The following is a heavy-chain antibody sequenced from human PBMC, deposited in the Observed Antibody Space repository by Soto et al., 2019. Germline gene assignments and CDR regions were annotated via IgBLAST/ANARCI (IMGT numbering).Heavy chain of an antibody. D-gene: IGHD1-1*01. V-gene: IGHV6-1*01. CDR1: GDSVSSNSAA. J-gene: IGHJ6*02. Sequence: SQTLSLTCAISGDSVSSNSAAWNWIRQSPSRGLEWLGRTYYRSKWYNDYAVSVKSRITINPDTSKNQFSLQLNSVTPEDTAVYYCARDSPGVGTTRSSYSGLDPWGPGTTVTVS. CDR2: TYYRSKWYN. CDR3: ARDSPGVGTTRSSYSGLDP.